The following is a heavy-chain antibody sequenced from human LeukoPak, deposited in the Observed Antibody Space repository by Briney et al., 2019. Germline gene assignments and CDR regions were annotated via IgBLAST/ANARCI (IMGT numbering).Heavy chain of an antibody. CDR1: GFTFSSYA. D-gene: IGHD3-10*01. Sequence: GGSLRLSCAASGFTFSSYAMSWVRQAPGKGLEWVSTISGSGAYTYYADSVKGRFTISRDNSKNTLHLQMNSLRAEDTAVYYCAKYFASGSYYKLPHWGQGTLVTVSS. CDR3: AKYFASGSYYKLPH. J-gene: IGHJ1*01. CDR2: ISGSGAYT. V-gene: IGHV3-23*01.